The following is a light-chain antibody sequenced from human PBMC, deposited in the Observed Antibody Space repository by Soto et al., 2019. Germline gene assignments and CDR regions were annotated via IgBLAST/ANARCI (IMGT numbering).Light chain of an antibody. CDR1: QSVGSRY. CDR2: VSS. V-gene: IGKV3-20*01. CDR3: QQYVASSTT. Sequence: EIVLTQSPGTLPLSPRERATLSCRASQSVGSRYLAWYQQKPGQAHRLLIYVSSSKSPGIPDRLSGSGSGTDFTLLTSRLDPVHFAVYYCQQYVASSTTFGPGNRVDIK. J-gene: IGKJ3*01.